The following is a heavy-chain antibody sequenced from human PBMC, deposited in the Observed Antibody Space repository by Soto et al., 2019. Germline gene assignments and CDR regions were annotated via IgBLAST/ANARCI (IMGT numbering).Heavy chain of an antibody. D-gene: IGHD1-26*01. Sequence: QVQLEQSGAEVKKPGASVRVSCKISGSTLSEFSMHWVRQAPGKGLEWMGGYVPEDGKTIYAPKFQDRVIMTEDTSTATAYMELSRLRSEDTAVYFCATGVGWGFIYSLQYWGQGTPVTVSS. CDR2: YVPEDGKT. CDR1: GSTLSEFS. CDR3: ATGVGWGFIYSLQY. V-gene: IGHV1-24*01. J-gene: IGHJ4*02.